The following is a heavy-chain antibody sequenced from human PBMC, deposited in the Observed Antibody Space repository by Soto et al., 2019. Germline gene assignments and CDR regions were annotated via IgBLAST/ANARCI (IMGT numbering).Heavy chain of an antibody. V-gene: IGHV6-1*01. J-gene: IGHJ5*02. Sequence: PSQTRSLTCAISGDSVSSNSAAWNWIRQSPSRGLEWLGRTYYRSKWYNDYAVSVKSRITINPDTSKNQFSLQLNSVTPEDTAVYYCARALVPLERRSGWFDPWGQGTLVTVSS. CDR2: TYYRSKWYN. CDR1: GDSVSSNSAA. D-gene: IGHD1-1*01. CDR3: ARALVPLERRSGWFDP.